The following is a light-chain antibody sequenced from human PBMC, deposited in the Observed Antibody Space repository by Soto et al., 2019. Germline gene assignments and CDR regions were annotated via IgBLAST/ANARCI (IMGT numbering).Light chain of an antibody. CDR1: SSDVGGYNF. CDR3: SSYTSSSTYV. CDR2: DVS. V-gene: IGLV2-14*01. J-gene: IGLJ1*01. Sequence: QPVLTQLVSVSGSAGQSIRIFCTGTSSDVGGYNFVSWYQQHPHKAPKLMISDVSNRPSGVSNRFSGSKSGNTASLTISGLQAEDEADYYCSSYTSSSTYVFGTGTKVTVL.